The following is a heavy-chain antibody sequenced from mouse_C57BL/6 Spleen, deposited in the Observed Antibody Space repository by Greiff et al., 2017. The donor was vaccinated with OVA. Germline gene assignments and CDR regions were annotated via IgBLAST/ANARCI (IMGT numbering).Heavy chain of an antibody. V-gene: IGHV1-82*01. CDR3: AYYAGSGGFAY. D-gene: IGHD1-1*01. CDR2: IYPGDGDT. Sequence: VQLQQSGPELVKPGASVKISCKASGYAFSSSWMNWVKQRPGKGLEWIGRIYPGDGDTNYNGKFKGKATLTADKSSSTAYMQLSSLTSEDSAVYFCAYYAGSGGFAYWGQGTLVTVSA. CDR1: GYAFSSSW. J-gene: IGHJ3*01.